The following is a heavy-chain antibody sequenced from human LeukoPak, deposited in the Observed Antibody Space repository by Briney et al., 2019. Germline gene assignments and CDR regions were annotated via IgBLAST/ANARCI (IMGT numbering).Heavy chain of an antibody. Sequence: TSEALSLTCTVSGDSISRSTYYWAWIRQPPGKGLEWIGSVYYGRSPYFNPSLESRATISVDTSKNHFSLKMSSVTAADTAVYYCARSSGTGTFSYWGQGTLVTVSS. CDR1: GDSISRSTYY. D-gene: IGHD6-25*01. CDR3: ARSSGTGTFSY. J-gene: IGHJ4*02. CDR2: VYYGRSP. V-gene: IGHV4-39*02.